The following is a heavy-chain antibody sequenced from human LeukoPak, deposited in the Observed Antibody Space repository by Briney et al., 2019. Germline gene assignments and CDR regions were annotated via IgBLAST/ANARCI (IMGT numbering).Heavy chain of an antibody. D-gene: IGHD3-22*01. CDR2: INPNIGGT. V-gene: IGHV1-2*02. J-gene: IGHJ4*02. CDR1: VYTFTGYY. Sequence: ASLKVSCKASVYTFTGYYLHWVGQAPGQGLEWMGWINPNIGGTNHAQKLQARVTMTSDTSISTAYTELSRLRSDNTAVYYCARDEGYDHSGYGYWGQGTLVTVSS. CDR3: ARDEGYDHSGYGY.